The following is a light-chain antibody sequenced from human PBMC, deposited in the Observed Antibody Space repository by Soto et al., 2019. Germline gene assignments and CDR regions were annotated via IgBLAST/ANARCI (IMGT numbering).Light chain of an antibody. CDR1: QSVSSSY. V-gene: IGKV3-20*01. CDR2: GAS. CDR3: QQYGSSTWT. Sequence: DIVLTKSPCTQYYSPRARATLSCRVSQSVSSSYLAWYQQKPGQAPRLLIYGASSRATGIPDRFSGSGSGTDFTLTISRLEPEDFAVYYCQQYGSSTWTFGQGTKVDIK. J-gene: IGKJ1*01.